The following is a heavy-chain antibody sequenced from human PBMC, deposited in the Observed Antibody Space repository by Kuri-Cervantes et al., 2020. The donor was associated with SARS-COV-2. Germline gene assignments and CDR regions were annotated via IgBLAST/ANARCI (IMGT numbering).Heavy chain of an antibody. CDR1: GDSIKSGYF. J-gene: IGHJ6*03. V-gene: IGHV4-38-2*02. D-gene: IGHD3/OR15-3a*01. Sequence: SETLSLTCAVSGDSIKSGYFWGWIRRPPGKPMEWIASIYHSGSTYYNPSLQSRVTISVDKSKNQFSLKMNSLTVADTAVYYCARDGKDFWTYYHMDVWGKGTTVTVSS. CDR2: IYHSGST. CDR3: ARDGKDFWTYYHMDV.